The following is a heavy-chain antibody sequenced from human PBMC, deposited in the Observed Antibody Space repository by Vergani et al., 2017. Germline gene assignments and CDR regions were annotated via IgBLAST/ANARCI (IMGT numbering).Heavy chain of an antibody. CDR3: ARDGDHYYDSSGYAWYFDL. Sequence: QVQLVESGGGVVQPGRSLRLSCAASGFTFSSYAMHWVQAPGKGLEWVAVISYDGSNKYYADSVKGRFTISRDNSKNTLYLQRNSLRAEDTAVYYCARDGDHYYDSSGYAWYFDLWGRGTLVTVSS. J-gene: IGHJ2*01. V-gene: IGHV3-30*01. CDR2: ISYDGSNK. D-gene: IGHD3-22*01. CDR1: GFTFSSYA.